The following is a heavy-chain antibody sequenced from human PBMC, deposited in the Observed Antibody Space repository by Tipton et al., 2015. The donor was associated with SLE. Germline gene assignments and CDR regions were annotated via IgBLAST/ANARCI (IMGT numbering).Heavy chain of an antibody. CDR3: AAAAGPYFDY. V-gene: IGHV4-59*12. D-gene: IGHD6-13*01. J-gene: IGHJ4*02. Sequence: TLSLTCAVYGGSFSGYYWSWIRQPPGKGLEWIGYIYYSGSTYYNPSLKSRVTISVDTSKNQFSLKLSSVTAADTAVYYCAAAAGPYFDYWGQGTLVTVSS. CDR1: GGSFSGYY. CDR2: IYYSGST.